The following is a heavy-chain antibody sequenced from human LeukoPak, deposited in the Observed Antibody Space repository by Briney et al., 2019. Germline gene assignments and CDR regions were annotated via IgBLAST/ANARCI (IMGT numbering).Heavy chain of an antibody. J-gene: IGHJ2*01. CDR2: ITGNGATT. Sequence: PGGSLRLSCAASGCTFSNYAMTWVRQAPGKGLEWVSSITGNGATTQYADSVKGRFTISRDNSKNTVYLQMSSLGAEDTAIYYCAKDGDTTALYFFWYFDLWGRGTLVTVSS. CDR3: AKDGDTTALYFFWYFDL. V-gene: IGHV3-23*01. D-gene: IGHD3-16*01. CDR1: GCTFSNYA.